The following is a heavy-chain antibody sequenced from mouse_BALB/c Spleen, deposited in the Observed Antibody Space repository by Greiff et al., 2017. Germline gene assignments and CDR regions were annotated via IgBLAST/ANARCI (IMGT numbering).Heavy chain of an antibody. CDR3: ARQGGKIYYGYDESAMDY. Sequence: EVKLQESGPSLVKPSQTLSLTCSVTGYSITSGYWNWIRKFPGNKLEYMGYISYSGSTYYNPSLKSRISITRDTSKNQYYLQLNSVTTEDTATYYCARQGGKIYYGYDESAMDYWGQGTSVTVSS. CDR2: ISYSGST. D-gene: IGHD2-2*01. CDR1: GYSITSGY. V-gene: IGHV3-8*02. J-gene: IGHJ4*01.